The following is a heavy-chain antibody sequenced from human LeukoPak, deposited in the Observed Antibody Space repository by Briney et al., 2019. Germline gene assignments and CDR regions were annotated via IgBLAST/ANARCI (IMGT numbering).Heavy chain of an antibody. Sequence: SETLSLTCTVSGGSISSHYWSWIRQPPGKGLEWIGYIYYSGSTNCNPSLKSRGTISIDTSKNQFSLKLSSVTAADTAVYYCARDFRDGDSVFYYYYMDVWGKGTPVTVSS. J-gene: IGHJ6*03. V-gene: IGHV4-59*11. CDR2: IYYSGST. D-gene: IGHD3-10*01. CDR3: ARDFRDGDSVFYYYYMDV. CDR1: GGSISSHY.